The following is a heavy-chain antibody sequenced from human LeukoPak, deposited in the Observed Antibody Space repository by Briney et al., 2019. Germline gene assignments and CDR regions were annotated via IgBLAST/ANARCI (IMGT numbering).Heavy chain of an antibody. D-gene: IGHD3-10*01. CDR2: INSDGSTT. J-gene: IGHJ3*02. CDR1: GFTFSSYS. Sequence: SGGSLRLSCAASGFTFSSYSMNWVRQAPGKGLEWVSRINSDGSTTTYADSVKGRFTISRDNAKNTLYLQMNSLRAEDTAVYYCARENVWFGHDAFDIWGQGTMVTVSS. V-gene: IGHV3-74*01. CDR3: ARENVWFGHDAFDI.